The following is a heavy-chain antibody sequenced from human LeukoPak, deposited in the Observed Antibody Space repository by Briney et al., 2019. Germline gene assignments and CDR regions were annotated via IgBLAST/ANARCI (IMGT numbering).Heavy chain of an antibody. Sequence: GASVKVSCKASGYTFTSYDINWVRQAPGQGLEWMGRIIPIFGTANYARKFQGRVTITADKSTSTAYMELSSLRSEDTAVYYCARDGLTPVGGFDYWGQGTLVTVSS. D-gene: IGHD2-15*01. CDR2: IIPIFGTA. CDR1: GYTFTSYD. CDR3: ARDGLTPVGGFDY. V-gene: IGHV1-69*06. J-gene: IGHJ4*02.